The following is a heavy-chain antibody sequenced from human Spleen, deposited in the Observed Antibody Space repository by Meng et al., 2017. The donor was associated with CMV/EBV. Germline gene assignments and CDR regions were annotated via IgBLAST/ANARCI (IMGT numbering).Heavy chain of an antibody. CDR3: AGMWGIAYPYLDF. D-gene: IGHD6-13*01. J-gene: IGHJ4*02. Sequence: CRASGGTFSRHAFNWAQQAPGQGAEWMGEVIPISDTPNYTQKFQGRITISTNESTSTVYMEMSSLRSEDTAVYYCAGMWGIAYPYLDFWGQGTLVTVSS. CDR2: VIPISDTP. CDR1: GGTFSRHA. V-gene: IGHV1-69*05.